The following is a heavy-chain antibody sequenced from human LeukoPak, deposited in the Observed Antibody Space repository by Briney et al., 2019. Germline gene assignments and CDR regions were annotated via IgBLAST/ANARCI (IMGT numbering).Heavy chain of an antibody. CDR3: ARVYYDSSGYFTGEYYFDY. CDR2: IYYSGST. J-gene: IGHJ4*02. V-gene: IGHV4-59*01. D-gene: IGHD3-22*01. Sequence: PSETLSLTCTVSGGSINSYYWSWIRQPPGKGLEWIGYIYYSGSTNYNPSLKSRVTISVDTSKNQFSLKLSSVTAADTAVYYCARVYYDSSGYFTGEYYFDYWGQGTLVTVSS. CDR1: GGSINSYY.